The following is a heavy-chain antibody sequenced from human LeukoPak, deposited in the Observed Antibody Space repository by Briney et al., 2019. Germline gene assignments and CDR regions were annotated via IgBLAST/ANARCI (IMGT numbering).Heavy chain of an antibody. CDR1: GVTFSTYA. CDR3: AKDQGAVTGTFDY. V-gene: IGHV3-23*01. J-gene: IGHJ4*02. D-gene: IGHD6-19*01. Sequence: GGSLRLSCAASGVTFSTYARSWVRQAPGKGLEWVSGLTRGGGGTSYAASMKGRFTISRDNSKNTLQLQMNRLSAEDTAVYYCAKDQGAVTGTFDYWGQGTLVTVSS. CDR2: LTRGGGGT.